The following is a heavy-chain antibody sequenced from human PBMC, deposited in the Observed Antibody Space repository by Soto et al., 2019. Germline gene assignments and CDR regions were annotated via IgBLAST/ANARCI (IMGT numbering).Heavy chain of an antibody. Sequence: ASVKVSCKASGGTFSSYAISWVRQAPGQGLEWIGGIIPIFGTANYAQKFQGRVTITADESTSTAYMELSSLRSEDTAVYYCARDPEIVLKGMGDYYYYGMDVWGQGTTVTVSS. V-gene: IGHV1-69*13. CDR3: ARDPEIVLKGMGDYYYYGMDV. D-gene: IGHD2-8*01. CDR1: GGTFSSYA. CDR2: IIPIFGTA. J-gene: IGHJ6*02.